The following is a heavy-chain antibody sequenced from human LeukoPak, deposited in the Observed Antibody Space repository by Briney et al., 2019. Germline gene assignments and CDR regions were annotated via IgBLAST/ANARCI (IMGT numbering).Heavy chain of an antibody. Sequence: GASVKVSCKASGFTFTSSAMQWVRQARGQRLEWIGWIVVGSGNTNYAQKFQERVTITRDMSTSTAYMELSSLRSEDTAVYYCAAIIDIVVVVAATPPAFDIWGQGTMVTVPS. V-gene: IGHV1-58*02. CDR1: GFTFTSSA. J-gene: IGHJ3*02. CDR2: IVVGSGNT. D-gene: IGHD2-15*01. CDR3: AAIIDIVVVVAATPPAFDI.